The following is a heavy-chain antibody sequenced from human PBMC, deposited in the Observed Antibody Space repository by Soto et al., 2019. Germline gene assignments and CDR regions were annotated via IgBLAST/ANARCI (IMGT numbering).Heavy chain of an antibody. CDR1: GFTFSSYS. Sequence: GGSLRLSCAASGFTFSSYSMNWVRQAPGKGLEWVSSISSSSSYIYYADSVKGRFTISRDNAKNSLYLQMNSLRAEDTAVYYCARDRGYSGYDWDCLDYWGQGTLVTVSS. D-gene: IGHD5-12*01. V-gene: IGHV3-21*01. J-gene: IGHJ4*02. CDR2: ISSSSSYI. CDR3: ARDRGYSGYDWDCLDY.